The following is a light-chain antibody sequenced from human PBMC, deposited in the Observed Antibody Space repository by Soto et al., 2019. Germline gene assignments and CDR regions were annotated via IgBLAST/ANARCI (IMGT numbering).Light chain of an antibody. CDR2: GAS. CDR3: QQYDFLPLT. Sequence: EVVLTQSPGTLSLSPGDRATLSCRASQSVSRNYLDWYQQKPGQTPRLLIFGASNRAADIPARFSASGSGTDFTLTISGLEPDDCAVYYCQQYDFLPLTFGGGT. V-gene: IGKV3-20*01. CDR1: QSVSRNY. J-gene: IGKJ4*01.